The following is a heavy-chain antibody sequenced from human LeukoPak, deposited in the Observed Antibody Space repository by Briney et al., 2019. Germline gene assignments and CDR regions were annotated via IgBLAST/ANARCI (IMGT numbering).Heavy chain of an antibody. CDR2: ISYDGRNK. Sequence: GGSLRLSCAASGFTFSSYSMNWVRQAPGKGLEWVAVISYDGRNKYYADSVKGRFTISRDNSKNTLYLQMNSLRAEDTALYYCSKATPPRDGSNPDYWGQGTLVTVSS. CDR1: GFTFSSYS. V-gene: IGHV3-30*18. D-gene: IGHD4-4*01. CDR3: SKATPPRDGSNPDY. J-gene: IGHJ4*02.